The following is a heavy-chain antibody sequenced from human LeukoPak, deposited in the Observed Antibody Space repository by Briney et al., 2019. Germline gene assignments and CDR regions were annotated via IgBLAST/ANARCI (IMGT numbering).Heavy chain of an antibody. D-gene: IGHD5-18*01. Sequence: PSETLSLTCTVSGGSISSGDYYWSWIRQPPGTGLEWIGYIYYSGSTYYNPSLKGRVTISVDTSKNQFSLKLSSVTAADTAVYYCARGGYSYGYPWFDPWGQGTLVTVSS. V-gene: IGHV4-30-4*01. CDR2: IYYSGST. CDR3: ARGGYSYGYPWFDP. CDR1: GGSISSGDYY. J-gene: IGHJ5*02.